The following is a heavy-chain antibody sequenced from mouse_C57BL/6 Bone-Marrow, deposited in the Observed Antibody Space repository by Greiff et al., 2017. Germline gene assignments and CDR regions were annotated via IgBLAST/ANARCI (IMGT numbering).Heavy chain of an antibody. CDR3: AILITTVVATDWYFDV. V-gene: IGHV2-2*01. CDR1: GFSLTSYG. J-gene: IGHJ1*03. Sequence: QVQLKQSGPGLVQPSQSLSITCTVSGFSLTSYGVHWVRQSPGKGLEWLGVIWSGGSTDYNAAFISRLSISKDNSKSQVFFKMNSLQADDTAIYYCAILITTVVATDWYFDVWGTGTTVTVSS. CDR2: IWSGGST. D-gene: IGHD1-1*01.